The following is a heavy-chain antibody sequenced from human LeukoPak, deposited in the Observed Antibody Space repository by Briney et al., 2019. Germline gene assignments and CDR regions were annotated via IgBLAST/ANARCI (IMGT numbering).Heavy chain of an antibody. D-gene: IGHD1-1*01. CDR3: AREISNWNDLGY. CDR2: IWYDGSNK. Sequence: PGRSLRLSCAASGFTFSSYGMHWVRQAPGKGLEWVAVIWYDGSNKYYADSVKGRFTISRDNSKNTLYLQMNSLRAEDTAVYYCAREISNWNDLGYWGQGTLVTVFS. CDR1: GFTFSSYG. J-gene: IGHJ4*02. V-gene: IGHV3-33*01.